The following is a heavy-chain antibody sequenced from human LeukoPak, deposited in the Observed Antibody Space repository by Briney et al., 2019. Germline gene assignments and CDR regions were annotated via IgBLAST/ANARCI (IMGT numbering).Heavy chain of an antibody. CDR2: IYSGGST. CDR3: ARDPCSGTSCYDY. D-gene: IGHD2-15*01. V-gene: IGHV3-66*01. CDR1: GFTVSSNY. Sequence: GGSLRLSCAASGFTVSSNYMSWVRQAPGKGLEWVSIIYSGGSTFYADSVKGRFTISRDNSKNTLYLQMNSLRAEDTAVYYCARDPCSGTSCYDYWGQGTLVTVSS. J-gene: IGHJ4*02.